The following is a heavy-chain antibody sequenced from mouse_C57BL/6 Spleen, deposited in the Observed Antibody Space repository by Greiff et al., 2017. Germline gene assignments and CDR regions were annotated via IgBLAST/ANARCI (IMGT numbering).Heavy chain of an antibody. CDR3: ARDGGLRGFDY. CDR1: GFTFSDYY. CDR2: INYDGSST. Sequence: EVMLVESEGGLVQPGSSMKLSCTASGFTFSDYYMAWVRQVPEKGLEWVANINYDGSSTYYLDSLKSRFIISRDNAKNILYLQMSSLKSEDTATYYCARDGGLRGFDYWGQGTTLTVSS. D-gene: IGHD2-4*01. J-gene: IGHJ2*01. V-gene: IGHV5-16*01.